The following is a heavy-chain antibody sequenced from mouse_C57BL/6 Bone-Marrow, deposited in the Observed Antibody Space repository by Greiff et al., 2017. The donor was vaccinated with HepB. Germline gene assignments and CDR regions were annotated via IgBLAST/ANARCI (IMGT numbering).Heavy chain of an antibody. J-gene: IGHJ2*01. CDR3: ARGAFTTVVAPYFDY. CDR1: GYTFTDYN. Sequence: EVQLQQSGPELVKPGASVKIPCKASGYTFTDYNMDWVKQSHGKSLEWIGDINPNNGGTIYNQKFKGKATLTVDKSSSTAYMELRSLTSEDTAVYYCARGAFTTVVAPYFDYWGQGTTLTVSS. D-gene: IGHD1-1*01. V-gene: IGHV1-18*01. CDR2: INPNNGGT.